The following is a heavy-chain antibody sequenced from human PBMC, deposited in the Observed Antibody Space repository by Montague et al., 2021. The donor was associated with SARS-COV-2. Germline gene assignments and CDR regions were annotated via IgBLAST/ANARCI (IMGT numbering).Heavy chain of an antibody. V-gene: IGHV4-39*07. J-gene: IGHJ6*02. CDR3: ARDQGYNWNYYYYYGMEV. CDR2: IYYSGST. CDR1: GGSISSSSYY. D-gene: IGHD1-20*01. Sequence: SETLSLTCTVSGGSISSSSYYWGCIRQPPGKGLEWIGSIYYSGSTYYNPSLKSRVTISVDTSKNQFSLKLSSVTAADTAVYYCARDQGYNWNYYYYYGMEVWGQGTTVTVSS.